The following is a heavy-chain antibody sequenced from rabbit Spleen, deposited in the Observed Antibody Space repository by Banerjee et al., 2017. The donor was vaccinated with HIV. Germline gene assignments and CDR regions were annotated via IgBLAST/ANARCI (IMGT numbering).Heavy chain of an antibody. CDR2: VGVGTSGFT. J-gene: IGHJ6*01. Sequence: EQLVESGGGLVQPEGSLTLTCTASGVSFNFNNYMCWVRQVPGKGLEWIGCVGVGTSGFTYFASWAKGRFTISKTSSTTVTLQMTSLTDADTATYFCARDAASSFSSYGMDLWGQGTLVTVS. D-gene: IGHD8-1*01. V-gene: IGHV1S45*01. CDR1: GVSFNFNNY. CDR3: ARDAASSFSSYGMDL.